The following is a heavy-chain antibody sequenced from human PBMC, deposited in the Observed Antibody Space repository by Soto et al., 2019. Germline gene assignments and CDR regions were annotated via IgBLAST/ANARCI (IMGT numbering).Heavy chain of an antibody. CDR3: AKFASIAARRNYYYGMDV. J-gene: IGHJ6*02. Sequence: WGSLRLSCAASGFTFSSYAMICFRHSPWKWLEWVSAISGSGGSTYYADSVKGRFTISRDNSKNTLYLQMNSLRAEDTAVYYCAKFASIAARRNYYYGMDVWGQGTTVTVSS. D-gene: IGHD6-6*01. CDR1: GFTFSSYA. CDR2: ISGSGGST. V-gene: IGHV3-23*01.